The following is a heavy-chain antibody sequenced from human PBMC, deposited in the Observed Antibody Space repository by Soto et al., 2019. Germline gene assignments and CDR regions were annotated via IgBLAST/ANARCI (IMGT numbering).Heavy chain of an antibody. D-gene: IGHD2-21*02. V-gene: IGHV4-38-2*01. CDR1: GYSIRNGYY. CDR2: IYHSGST. J-gene: IGHJ5*02. Sequence: SETLSLTCAVSGYSIRNGYYWGWIRQPPGKGLEWIGTIYHSGSTYYNPSLKSRVTISVDASENHFSLKLSSVTAADTAVYYCTRVGPYCGGDCYSPPPWGQGTLVTVSS. CDR3: TRVGPYCGGDCYSPPP.